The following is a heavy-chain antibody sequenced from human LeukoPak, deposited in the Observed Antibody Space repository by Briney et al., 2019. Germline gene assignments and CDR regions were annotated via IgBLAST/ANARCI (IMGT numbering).Heavy chain of an antibody. D-gene: IGHD2-2*02. CDR1: GGSFSGYY. J-gene: IGHJ3*02. CDR2: INHSGST. Sequence: PSETLSLTCAVYGGSFSGYYWSWIRQPPGKGLEWIGEINHSGSTNYNPSLKGRVTISVDTSKNQFSLKRSSVTAADTAVYYCARGWKIYCSSTSCYRTGAFDIWGQGTMVTVSS. CDR3: ARGWKIYCSSTSCYRTGAFDI. V-gene: IGHV4-34*01.